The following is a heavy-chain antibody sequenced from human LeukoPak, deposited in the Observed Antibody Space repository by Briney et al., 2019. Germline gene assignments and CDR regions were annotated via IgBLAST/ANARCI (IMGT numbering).Heavy chain of an antibody. V-gene: IGHV3-48*03. CDR3: ARDQYVRYFDWQYYYYYGMDV. CDR2: ISSSGSTI. CDR1: GFTLSSYE. D-gene: IGHD3-9*01. J-gene: IGHJ6*04. Sequence: GGSLRLSCAASGFTLSSYEMNWVRQAPGKGLEWVSYISSSGSTIYYADSVKGRFTISRDNAKNSLYLQMNSLRAEDTAVYYCARDQYVRYFDWQYYYYYGMDVWGKGTTVTVSS.